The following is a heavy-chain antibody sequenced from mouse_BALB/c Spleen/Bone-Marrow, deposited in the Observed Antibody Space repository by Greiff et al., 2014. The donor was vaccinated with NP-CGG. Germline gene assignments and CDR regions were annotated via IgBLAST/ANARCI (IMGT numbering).Heavy chain of an antibody. D-gene: IGHD1-1*01. CDR1: GFNIKDTY. J-gene: IGHJ1*01. Sequence: EVNVVESGSELVKPGASVKLSCAASGFNIKDTYMHWVKQRPEQGLEWIGRIDPANGDTKYDPKFQGKATITADTSSNTAYLQLSSLTSEDTAVYYCTRPSFYYGSSYWYFDVWGAGTTVTFSS. CDR2: IDPANGDT. CDR3: TRPSFYYGSSYWYFDV. V-gene: IGHV14-3*02.